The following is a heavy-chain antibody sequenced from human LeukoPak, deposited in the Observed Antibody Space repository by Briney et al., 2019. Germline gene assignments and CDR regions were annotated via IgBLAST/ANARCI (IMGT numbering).Heavy chain of an antibody. CDR3: ARAPYCIGGSCRFDY. D-gene: IGHD2-15*01. Sequence: PAGSLRLSCAVSGFTSSSYWMSWVRQAPGKGLEWVANIKQDGSEKYYVDSVKGRFTISRDNAKNSLYLQMNSLRAEDTAVYYCARAPYCIGGSCRFDYWGQGTLVTVSS. V-gene: IGHV3-7*03. CDR1: GFTSSSYW. J-gene: IGHJ4*02. CDR2: IKQDGSEK.